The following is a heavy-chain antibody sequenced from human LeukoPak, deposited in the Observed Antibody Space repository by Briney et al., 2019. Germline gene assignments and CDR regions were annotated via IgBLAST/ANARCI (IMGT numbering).Heavy chain of an antibody. V-gene: IGHV1-18*01. CDR2: ISGYNGNT. J-gene: IGHJ4*02. CDR3: ARAPKGSCLGTLCYSLDY. CDR1: GYTFTSNG. Sequence: ASIKVSCKASGYTFTSNGISWVRQAPGQGLEWLGWISGYNGNTNYAQKFQGRVTMTTDTSTSTAYMELRGLRSDDTAVYYCARAPKGSCLGTLCYSLDYWAQGSLVAVSS. D-gene: IGHD2-15*01.